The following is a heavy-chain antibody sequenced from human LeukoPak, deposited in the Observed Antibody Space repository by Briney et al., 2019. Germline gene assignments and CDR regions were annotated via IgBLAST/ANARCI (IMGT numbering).Heavy chain of an antibody. CDR3: AKDFKGVWFGDLLSFLDY. CDR1: GFTFSSYA. CDR2: ISGNGSRT. J-gene: IGHJ4*02. V-gene: IGHV3-23*01. Sequence: GGSLRLSCAAASGFTFSSYAMSWVRQAPGKGLEWVSAISGNGSRTYYADSVKGRFTISRGNSKNTLYLQMSSLRAEDTAVYYCAKDFKGVWFGDLLSFLDYWGQGTLVTVSS. D-gene: IGHD3-10*01.